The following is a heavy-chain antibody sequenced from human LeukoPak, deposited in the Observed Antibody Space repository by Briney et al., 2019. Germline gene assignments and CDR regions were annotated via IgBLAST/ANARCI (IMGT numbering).Heavy chain of an antibody. J-gene: IGHJ5*02. CDR1: GGSISSSNHY. Sequence: SETLSLTCTVSGGSISSSNHYWGWIRQPPGKGLEWIGYIYYSGSTYYNPSLKSRVTISVDTSKNQFSLKLSSVTAADTAVYYCARDTMTGCSSTSCTTTWGQGTLVTVSS. V-gene: IGHV4-30-4*08. CDR2: IYYSGST. CDR3: ARDTMTGCSSTSCTTT. D-gene: IGHD2-2*01.